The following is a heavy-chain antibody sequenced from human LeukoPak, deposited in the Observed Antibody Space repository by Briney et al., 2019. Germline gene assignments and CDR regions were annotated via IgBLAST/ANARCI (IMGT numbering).Heavy chain of an antibody. CDR2: ISTGGDTI. CDR1: GFTFSTYA. J-gene: IGHJ6*02. CDR3: ARGPYYGSGSHFSYYGMDV. Sequence: PGGSLRLSCAASGFTFSTYAMSWVRQAPGKGLEWVSAISTGGDTIYYADSVKGRFTVSRDNSKNTVYVEMNSLRAEDTAMYYCARGPYYGSGSHFSYYGMDVWSQGTTVTVSS. V-gene: IGHV3-23*01. D-gene: IGHD3-10*01.